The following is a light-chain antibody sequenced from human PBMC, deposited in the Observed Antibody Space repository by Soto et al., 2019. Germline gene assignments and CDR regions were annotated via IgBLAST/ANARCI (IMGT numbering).Light chain of an antibody. Sequence: DIRRTQSPSSLSAAVGDRVTVSCRASQDISNFLNWYQQKPGKAPQLLIYAASRLQSGVPARFSGSGAGTHFTLTISSLQPEDFATYFCQQSYTTVRSFGGGTKVDIK. CDR3: QQSYTTVRS. V-gene: IGKV1-39*01. CDR1: QDISNF. J-gene: IGKJ4*01. CDR2: AAS.